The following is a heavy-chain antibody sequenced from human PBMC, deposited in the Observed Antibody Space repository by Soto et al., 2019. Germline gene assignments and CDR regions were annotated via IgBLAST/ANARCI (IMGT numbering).Heavy chain of an antibody. CDR2: ISGSGGST. CDR3: AKISPPSYSSSWYFDS. J-gene: IGHJ4*02. Sequence: GGSLRLSCAASGFTFSSYAMSWVRQAPGKGLEWVSAISGSGGSTYYADSVKGRFTISRDNSKNTLYLQMNSLRAEDTAVYYCAKISPPSYSSSWYFDSWGQGTVVTVSS. V-gene: IGHV3-23*01. CDR1: GFTFSSYA. D-gene: IGHD6-13*01.